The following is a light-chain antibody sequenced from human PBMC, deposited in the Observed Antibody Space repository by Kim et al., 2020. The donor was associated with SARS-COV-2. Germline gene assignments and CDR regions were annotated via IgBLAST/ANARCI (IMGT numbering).Light chain of an antibody. V-gene: IGLV2-11*01. CDR1: NSDVGGYNY. Sequence: GQSVTISCTGTNSDVGGYNYVSWYQLHPGKAPKLIIYAVTERPSGVPDRFSGSKSGNTAFLTISGLQAEDEADYYCSSFADSSSLLFGGGTKVTVL. CDR3: SSFADSSSLL. CDR2: AVT. J-gene: IGLJ3*02.